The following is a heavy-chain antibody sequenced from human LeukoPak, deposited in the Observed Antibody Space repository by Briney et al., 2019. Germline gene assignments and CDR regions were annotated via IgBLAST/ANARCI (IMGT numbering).Heavy chain of an antibody. CDR3: AKDQRWESPHYLDS. D-gene: IGHD1-26*01. V-gene: IGHV3-23*01. Sequence: GGSLRLAWAAAGFTVSRSGMRWVRQVAGKGREWVSGISSIGGPTYYAVSVSGRFTISRDNSKNTLYVQMNSLRDEDTAVYYCAKDQRWESPHYLDSWGQGTLVTVSS. CDR2: ISSIGGPT. CDR1: GFTVSRSG. J-gene: IGHJ4*02.